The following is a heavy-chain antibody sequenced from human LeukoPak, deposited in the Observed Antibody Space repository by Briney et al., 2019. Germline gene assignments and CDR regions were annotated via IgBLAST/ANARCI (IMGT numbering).Heavy chain of an antibody. J-gene: IGHJ5*02. Sequence: SETLSLTCTVSGGSISSGDYWSWIRQHPGKGLEWIGYIYYSGSTYYNPSLKSRVTISVDRSKNQFSLKVSSVTAADTAVYYCARDSARGKFDPWGQGTLVTVSS. CDR3: ARDSARGKFDP. CDR2: IYYSGST. V-gene: IGHV4-31*03. CDR1: GGSISSGDY.